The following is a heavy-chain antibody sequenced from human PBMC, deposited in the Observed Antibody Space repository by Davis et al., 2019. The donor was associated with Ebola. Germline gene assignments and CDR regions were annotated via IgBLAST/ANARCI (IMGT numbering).Heavy chain of an antibody. D-gene: IGHD1-7*01. J-gene: IGHJ4*02. V-gene: IGHV5-51*01. CDR1: GYTFTNYW. CDR2: IYPGDSDT. CDR3: VRQGAMAGTPFDY. Sequence: GESLKISCKVSGYTFTNYWIGWVRQMPGKGLEWMGIIYPGDSDTRYSPSFQGQVTISADKSITAAYLQWRSLKASDTAMYYCVRQGAMAGTPFDYWGQGTLVTVSS.